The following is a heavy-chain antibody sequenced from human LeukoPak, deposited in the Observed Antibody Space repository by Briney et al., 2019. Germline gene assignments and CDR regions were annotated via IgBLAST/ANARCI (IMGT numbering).Heavy chain of an antibody. CDR1: GFTFSSYS. CDR3: AREGYYDSSGYYFDY. J-gene: IGHJ4*02. CDR2: ISSSSSYI. Sequence: MSGGSLRLSCAASGFTFSSYSMNWVRQAPGKGLEWVSSISSSSSYIYYADSVKGRFTISRDNAKNSLYLQMNSLRAGDTAVYYCAREGYYDSSGYYFDYWGQGTLVTVSS. V-gene: IGHV3-21*01. D-gene: IGHD3-22*01.